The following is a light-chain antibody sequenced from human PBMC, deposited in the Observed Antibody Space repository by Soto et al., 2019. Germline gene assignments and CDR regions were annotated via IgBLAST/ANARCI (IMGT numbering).Light chain of an antibody. CDR2: KVS. CDR3: QHYKFFPWT. J-gene: IGKJ1*01. V-gene: IGKV1-5*03. CDR1: QSIDTW. Sequence: DIQMTQSPSTLSASVGDRVTITCRASQSIDTWLAWYQQKPGEVPKVLIYKVSNLQRGAPSRFSGSGSGTEFTLTISGLQPDDFATYYCQHYKFFPWTFGQGTRVEIK.